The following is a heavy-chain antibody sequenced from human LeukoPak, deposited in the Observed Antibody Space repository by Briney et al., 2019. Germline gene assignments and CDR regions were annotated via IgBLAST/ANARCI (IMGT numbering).Heavy chain of an antibody. V-gene: IGHV4-39*07. CDR2: IYYSGST. Sequence: PSETLSLTCTVSGGSISSSSYYWGWIRQPPGKGLEWIGSIYYSGSTYYNPSLKSRVTISVDTSKNQFSLKLSSVTAADTAVYYCARSFSSSWYCDAFDIWGQGTMVTVSS. J-gene: IGHJ3*02. CDR3: ARSFSSSWYCDAFDI. D-gene: IGHD6-13*01. CDR1: GGSISSSSYY.